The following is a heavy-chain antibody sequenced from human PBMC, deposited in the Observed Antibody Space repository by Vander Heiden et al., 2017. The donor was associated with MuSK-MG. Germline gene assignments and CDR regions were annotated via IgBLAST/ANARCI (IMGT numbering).Heavy chain of an antibody. CDR2: ISGSGGST. Sequence: EVQLLVSGGGLVRPGGSLCLSGAATGCTFSSYAMSWVRQAPGKGLEWVSAISGSGGSTYYAASVKGRFTISRDNSKNTLYLQMNSLRAEDTAVYYCARQRGPSSWHAFDIWGQGTMVTVSS. CDR3: ARQRGPSSWHAFDI. V-gene: IGHV3-23*01. J-gene: IGHJ3*02. D-gene: IGHD6-13*01. CDR1: GCTFSSYA.